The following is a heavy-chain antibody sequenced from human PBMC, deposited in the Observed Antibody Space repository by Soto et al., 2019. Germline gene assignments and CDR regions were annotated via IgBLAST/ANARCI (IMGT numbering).Heavy chain of an antibody. CDR3: ASSVATGELSGNWFDP. CDR1: GGSISSYY. D-gene: IGHD3-16*02. CDR2: IYYSGST. Sequence: QVQLQESGPGLVKPSETLSLTCTVSGGSISSYYWSWIRQPPGKGLEWIGYIYYSGSTNYNPSLKSRVTISVDTSKNQFSLKLSSVTAADTAVYYCASSVATGELSGNWFDPWGQGTLVTVSS. V-gene: IGHV4-59*01. J-gene: IGHJ5*02.